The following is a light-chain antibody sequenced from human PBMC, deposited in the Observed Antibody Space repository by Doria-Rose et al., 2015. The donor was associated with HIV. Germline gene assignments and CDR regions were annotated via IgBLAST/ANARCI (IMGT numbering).Light chain of an antibody. CDR3: HQYASART. CDR2: GAS. J-gene: IGKJ1*01. Sequence: TQSPGTLSFSPGERATLSCRASQSVSANYLALYQQRPGQSHRLRIYGASSRATDIPDRFSGSGSGTDFTLTISRLEPEDFAVDYCHQYASARTFGQWTKVEIK. V-gene: IGKV3-20*01. CDR1: QSVSANY.